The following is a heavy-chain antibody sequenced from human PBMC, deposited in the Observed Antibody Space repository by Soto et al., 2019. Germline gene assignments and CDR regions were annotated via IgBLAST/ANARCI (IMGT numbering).Heavy chain of an antibody. D-gene: IGHD2-15*01. J-gene: IGHJ5*02. CDR3: ARVEDDGWFDP. CDR1: GGSISSGGYY. Sequence: SETLSLTCTVSGGSISSGGYYWRWIRQHPGKGLEWIGYIYYSGSTYYNPSLKSRVTISVDTSKNQFSLKLSSVTAADTAVYYCARVEDDGWFDPWGQGTLVTVSS. V-gene: IGHV4-31*03. CDR2: IYYSGST.